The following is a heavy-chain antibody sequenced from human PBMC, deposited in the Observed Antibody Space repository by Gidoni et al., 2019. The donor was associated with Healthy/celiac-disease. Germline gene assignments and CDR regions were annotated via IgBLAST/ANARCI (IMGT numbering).Heavy chain of an antibody. CDR1: GFTFSSYA. D-gene: IGHD3-3*01. CDR3: AKDRGDYDFWSGYRNWAFDI. V-gene: IGHV3-23*01. Sequence: EVQLLASAGGLVQPGGSLRLSCAASGFTFSSYAMSWVRQAPGKGLEWVSAISGSGGSTYYADSVKGRFTISRDNAKNTLYLQMNSLRAEDTAVYYCAKDRGDYDFWSGYRNWAFDIWGQGTMVTVSS. J-gene: IGHJ3*02. CDR2: ISGSGGST.